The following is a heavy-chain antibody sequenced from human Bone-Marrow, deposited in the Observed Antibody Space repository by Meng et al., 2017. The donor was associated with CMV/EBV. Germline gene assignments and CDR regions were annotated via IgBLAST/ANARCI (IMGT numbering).Heavy chain of an antibody. Sequence: GESLKISCAASGFTLSSYTMNWVRQAPGRGQEWVSNREGEGSEKCYVDSVKGRFTISRDNAKNSVYLQMNSMRAEDTAVYYCARANNFDTWGQGTLVTVSS. CDR3: ARANNFDT. J-gene: IGHJ4*02. CDR1: GFTLSSYT. D-gene: IGHD4/OR15-4a*01. CDR2: REGEGSEK. V-gene: IGHV3-7*01.